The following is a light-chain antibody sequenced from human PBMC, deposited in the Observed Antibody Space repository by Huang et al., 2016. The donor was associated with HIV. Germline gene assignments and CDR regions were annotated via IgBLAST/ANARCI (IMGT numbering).Light chain of an antibody. Sequence: DIQMTQAPPSLSAAVGDRVIITCRASQIINKYLNWYQQMPGRAPKLLISGASSLQGGVSSRFSGSGSVTDFTLSIRDLQPEDTATYHCQQSYNIPRTFGQGTLLEI. J-gene: IGKJ2*01. V-gene: IGKV1-39*01. CDR2: GAS. CDR3: QQSYNIPRT. CDR1: QIINKY.